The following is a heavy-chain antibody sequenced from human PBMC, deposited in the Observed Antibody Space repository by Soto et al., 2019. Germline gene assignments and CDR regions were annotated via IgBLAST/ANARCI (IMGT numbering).Heavy chain of an antibody. D-gene: IGHD3-3*01. CDR2: ISYDGSNK. CDR3: ATISGVVMGGFDI. Sequence: QVQLVESGGGVVQPGRSLRLSCAASGFTFSSYGMHWVRQAPGKGLEWVAVISYDGSNKYYADSVKGRFTISRDNSKNTLYLQMNSLGEEDTAVYYCATISGVVMGGFDIRGQGTMVTVSS. CDR1: GFTFSSYG. V-gene: IGHV3-30*03. J-gene: IGHJ3*02.